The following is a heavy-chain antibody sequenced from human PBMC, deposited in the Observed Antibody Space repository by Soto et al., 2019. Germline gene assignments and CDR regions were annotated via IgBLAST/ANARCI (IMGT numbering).Heavy chain of an antibody. CDR3: ARGAQTGMATL. Sequence: TSETLSLTCTVSGGSISSGDYYWSWIRQPPGKGLEWIGYIYYSGSTYYNPSLKSRVTISLDTSKNQFSLKLSSVTAADTAVYYCARGAQTGMATLWGQGTLVTVSS. CDR2: IYYSGST. J-gene: IGHJ4*02. V-gene: IGHV4-30-4*01. CDR1: GGSISSGDYY. D-gene: IGHD5-18*01.